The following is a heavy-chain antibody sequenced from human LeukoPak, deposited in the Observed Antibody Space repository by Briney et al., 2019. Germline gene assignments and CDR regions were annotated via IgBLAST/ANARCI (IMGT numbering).Heavy chain of an antibody. V-gene: IGHV3-7*01. J-gene: IGHJ2*01. CDR2: IKPDGTER. Sequence: GGSLRLSCAASGFVFSTYWVTWVRQAPGMGLEWVANIKPDGTERFYVDSAKGRFTISRDNAKNSLYLQMNSLGAEDTAVYYCARVRTEWYIDLWGRGTLVTVSA. D-gene: IGHD2-8*02. CDR1: GFVFSTYW. CDR3: ARVRTEWYIDL.